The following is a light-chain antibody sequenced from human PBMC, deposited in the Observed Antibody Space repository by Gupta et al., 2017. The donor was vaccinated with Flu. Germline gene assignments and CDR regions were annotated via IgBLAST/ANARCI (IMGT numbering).Light chain of an antibody. Sequence: QSVLTQPPSASGTPGQRVTISCSGGRLNIGSNTVTWYQQLPRTAPKLIIYKNNQRPSGVPDRFSGSKSGTSGSLAIXGXQSEDEXDYYCSAWDDSLNGYVFGTGTKVTVL. CDR2: KNN. CDR1: RLNIGSNT. J-gene: IGLJ1*01. CDR3: SAWDDSLNGYV. V-gene: IGLV1-44*01.